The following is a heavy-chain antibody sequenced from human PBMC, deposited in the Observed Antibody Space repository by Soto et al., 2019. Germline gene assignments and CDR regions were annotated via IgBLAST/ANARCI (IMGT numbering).Heavy chain of an antibody. D-gene: IGHD3-10*01. CDR2: IRDRAFSYAT. J-gene: IGHJ4*02. Sequence: EVLLVESGGGLVQPGGSLKLSCAASGFAFKDSSIHWVRQASGKGLEWVGRIRDRAFSYATAYAASVKGRFTISRDDSTNTAYLQMNSLKTEDTAIYYCTRLISAAQDYWGQGTLVTVSS. CDR3: TRLISAAQDY. CDR1: GFAFKDSS. V-gene: IGHV3-73*01.